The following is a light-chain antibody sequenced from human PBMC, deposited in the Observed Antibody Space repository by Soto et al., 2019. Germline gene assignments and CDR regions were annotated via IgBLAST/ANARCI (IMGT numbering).Light chain of an antibody. CDR2: GAS. CDR3: HQYDSSPLA. Sequence: IVLTQSPGTLSLSPGERATLSCRARQSVSSSYLAWYQQKPGQAPRLLIYGASSRATGIPDRFSGSGSGTDFTLTISSLEPEDFAVYYCHQYDSSPLAFGGGTKVEIK. V-gene: IGKV3-20*01. J-gene: IGKJ4*01. CDR1: QSVSSSY.